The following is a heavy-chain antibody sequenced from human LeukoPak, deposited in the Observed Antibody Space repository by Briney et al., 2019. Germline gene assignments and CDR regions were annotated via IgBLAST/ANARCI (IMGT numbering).Heavy chain of an antibody. Sequence: SETLSLTCTVSGGSVSSGSYYWSWIRQPPGKGLEWIGYIYYSGSTNYNPSLKSRATISVDTSKNQFSLKLSSVTAADTAVYYCARAGIAAAGTGYWGQGTLVTVSS. J-gene: IGHJ4*02. CDR1: GGSVSSGSYY. CDR2: IYYSGST. CDR3: ARAGIAAAGTGY. V-gene: IGHV4-61*01. D-gene: IGHD6-13*01.